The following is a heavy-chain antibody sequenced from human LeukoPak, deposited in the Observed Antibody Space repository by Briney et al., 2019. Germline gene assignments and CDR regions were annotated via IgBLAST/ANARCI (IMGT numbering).Heavy chain of an antibody. J-gene: IGHJ4*02. CDR2: IYSGGST. D-gene: IGHD6-13*01. CDR3: ASGYSSSWSYHFDY. CDR1: GFTVSSNY. V-gene: IGHV3-53*05. Sequence: GGSLRLSCAASGFTVSSNYMSWVRQAPGKGLEWVSVIYSGGSTYYADSVKGRFTISRDNSKNKLYLQMNSLRVEDTAAYYCASGYSSSWSYHFDYWGQGTLVTVSS.